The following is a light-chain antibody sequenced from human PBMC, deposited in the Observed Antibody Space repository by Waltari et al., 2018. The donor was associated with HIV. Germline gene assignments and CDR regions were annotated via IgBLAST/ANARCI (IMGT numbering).Light chain of an antibody. CDR2: GAS. J-gene: IGKJ5*01. CDR1: QSVSSTY. CDR3: QQYGSSPRSIT. Sequence: EIVLTQSPGTLSLSPGERATLSCRASQSVSSTYLAWYHQKPGQAPRLLIYGASSRATGIPDRFSGSGSGTDFTLTISRLEPEDFAVYYCQQYGSSPRSITFGQGTRLEIK. V-gene: IGKV3-20*01.